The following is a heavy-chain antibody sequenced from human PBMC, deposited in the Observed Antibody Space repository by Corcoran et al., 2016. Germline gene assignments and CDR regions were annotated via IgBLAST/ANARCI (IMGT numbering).Heavy chain of an antibody. V-gene: IGHV2-5*01. Sequence: QLTLKESGPTLVKPTQTLTLTCTFSGFSLSTSGVGVGWIRQPPGKALEWLALIYWNDDKRYSPSLMSRLTITKDTTKNKVVLTMTNMDPVDTDTYYSARRCGDSGGWYDLGGFDPWGQGTLVTVSS. CDR3: ARRCGDSGGWYDLGGFDP. CDR1: GFSLSTSGVG. D-gene: IGHD6-13*01. CDR2: IYWNDDK. J-gene: IGHJ5*01.